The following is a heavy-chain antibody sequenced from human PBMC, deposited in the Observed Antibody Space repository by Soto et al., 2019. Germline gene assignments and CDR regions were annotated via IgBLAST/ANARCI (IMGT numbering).Heavy chain of an antibody. Sequence: QVQLVQSGAEGKKPGASVKVSCKASGYTFTSYGISWVRQAPGQGLERMGWISAYNGTTNSAQKLQGRVTMTTDTSTSTAYMELMSLRSDDTAVYYCARDLCRVGATELNYCDYWGQGALVTASS. J-gene: IGHJ4*02. V-gene: IGHV1-18*01. CDR2: ISAYNGTT. D-gene: IGHD1-26*01. CDR3: ARDLCRVGATELNYCDY. CDR1: GYTFTSYG.